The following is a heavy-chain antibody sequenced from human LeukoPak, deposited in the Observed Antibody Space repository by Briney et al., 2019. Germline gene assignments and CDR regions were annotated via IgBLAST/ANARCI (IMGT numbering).Heavy chain of an antibody. CDR3: ARDSGHDAFDI. J-gene: IGHJ3*02. CDR2: ISRSGST. Sequence: GGSLRLSCAASGFTVSTNYVSWVRQAPGKGLEWVSVISRSGSTYYADSVKGRFTISRDSSKNTLYLQMNRLRAEDTAVYYCARDSGHDAFDIWGQGTMVTVSS. CDR1: GFTVSTNY. V-gene: IGHV3-53*01.